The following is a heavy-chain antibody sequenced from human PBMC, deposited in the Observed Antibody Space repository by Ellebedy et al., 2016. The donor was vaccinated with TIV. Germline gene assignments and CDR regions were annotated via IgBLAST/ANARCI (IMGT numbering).Heavy chain of an antibody. CDR3: ARTDCSGRSCYSFFNH. D-gene: IGHD2-8*02. V-gene: IGHV3-53*01. J-gene: IGHJ1*01. CDR1: GFTVSSNY. CDR2: QHSTDIP. Sequence: GESLKISCVASGFTVSSNYMFWVRQAPGKGLEWVALQHSTDIPYYADSVRGRFTVSRDDSQNKLFLQMNNLRGDDTAVYYRARTDCSGRSCYSFFNHWGQGTLVTVSS.